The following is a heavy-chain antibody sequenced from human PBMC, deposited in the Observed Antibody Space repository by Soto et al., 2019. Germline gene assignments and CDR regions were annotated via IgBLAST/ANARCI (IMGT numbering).Heavy chain of an antibody. J-gene: IGHJ3*02. CDR3: SRDLSPMDI. CDR1: GYTFTSYA. V-gene: IGHV1-18*01. Sequence: QVQLVQSGAAVKKPGASVKVSCKASGYTFTSYAISWVRQAPGQGLEWMGWISAYNGNTNYAQKLQGRVTMTTGTSTSTEYMELRSLRADDTAVYYCSRDLSPMDIWGQGTMVTVSS. CDR2: ISAYNGNT.